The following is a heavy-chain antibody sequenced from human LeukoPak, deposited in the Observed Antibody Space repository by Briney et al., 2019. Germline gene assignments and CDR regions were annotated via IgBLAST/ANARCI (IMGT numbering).Heavy chain of an antibody. J-gene: IGHJ4*02. CDR3: VRETLTVAGYDC. V-gene: IGHV4-39*02. CDR2: IYYSGST. CDR1: GGSISSSSYY. Sequence: SETLSLTCTVSGGSISSSSYYWGWIRQPPGKGLEWIGSIYYSGSTYYNPSLKSRVTISVDTSKNQFSLQLNSVTPEDTAVYYCVRETLTVAGYDCWGQGSLVTVSS. D-gene: IGHD6-13*01.